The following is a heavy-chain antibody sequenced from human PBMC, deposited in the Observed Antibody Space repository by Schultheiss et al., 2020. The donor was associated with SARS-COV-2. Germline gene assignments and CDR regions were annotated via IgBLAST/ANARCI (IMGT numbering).Heavy chain of an antibody. CDR1: GGSFSGYY. CDR2: INHSGST. D-gene: IGHD3-22*01. J-gene: IGHJ4*02. V-gene: IGHV4-34*01. CDR3: ARDPQLQNYYDSSGIDY. Sequence: SETLSLTCAVYGGSFSGYYWSWIRQPPGKGLEWIGEINHSGSTNYNPSLKSRVTISVDTSKNQFSLKLSSVTAADTAVYYCARDPQLQNYYDSSGIDYWGQGTLVTVSS.